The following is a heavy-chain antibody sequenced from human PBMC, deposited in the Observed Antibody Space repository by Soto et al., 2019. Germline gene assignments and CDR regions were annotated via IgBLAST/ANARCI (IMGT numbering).Heavy chain of an antibody. CDR3: ASGMTVAGDY. V-gene: IGHV1-3*01. CDR1: GYTFTDYT. CDR2: INAGNGNT. J-gene: IGHJ4*02. Sequence: QVQLVQSGAAVRKPGASVKVSCKASGYTFTDYTIHWVRQAPGQRLEWMGWINAGNGNTKYSQKFQGRVTITRDTSASTADMELSSLISEDTAVYYCASGMTVAGDYWGQGTLLTVSS. D-gene: IGHD6-19*01.